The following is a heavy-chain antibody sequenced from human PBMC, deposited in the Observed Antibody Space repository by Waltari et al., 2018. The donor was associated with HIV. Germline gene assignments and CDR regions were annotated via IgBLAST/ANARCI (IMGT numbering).Heavy chain of an antibody. D-gene: IGHD6-13*01. J-gene: IGHJ6*02. CDR3: VRVYAAAAPYYGLDV. CDR2: VNHVGSA. CDR1: GGSFSGYY. Sequence: VRLESWGTGPLKPSETLSLSCSVYGGSFSGYYWRWIRQFPERGREWIAEVNHVGSAKYKPSVESRVSISVDTSKRQFYLKVRSVTAADTAVYYCVRVYAAAAPYYGLDVWGQGTAVSVSS. V-gene: IGHV4-34*02.